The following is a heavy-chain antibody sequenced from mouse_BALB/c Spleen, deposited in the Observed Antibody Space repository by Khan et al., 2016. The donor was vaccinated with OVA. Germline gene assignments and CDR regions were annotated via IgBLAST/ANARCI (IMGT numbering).Heavy chain of an antibody. V-gene: IGHV9-3*02. CDR2: INTNTGEP. J-gene: IGHJ2*01. Sequence: QIQLVQSGPELKKPGETVKISCKASGYTFTNYGMNWVKQAPGKGLKWMGWINTNTGEPTYAEEFKGRFAFSLETSASTAYLQINTLKNEDTATYFCAREMTSLFDSWGQGTTLTVSS. D-gene: IGHD2-13*01. CDR3: AREMTSLFDS. CDR1: GYTFTNYG.